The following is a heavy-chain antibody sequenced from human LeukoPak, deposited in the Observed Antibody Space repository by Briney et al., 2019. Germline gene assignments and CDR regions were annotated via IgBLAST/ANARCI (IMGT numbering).Heavy chain of an antibody. CDR3: ARDMVLDAFDI. CDR1: GGSFSGYY. Sequence: SETLSLTCAVYGGSFSGYYWSWIRQPPGKGLEWIGEINHSGSTNYNPSLKSRVTISVDTSENQFSLKLSSVTAADTAVYYCARDMVLDAFDIWGQGTMVTVSS. V-gene: IGHV4-34*01. D-gene: IGHD3-10*01. CDR2: INHSGST. J-gene: IGHJ3*02.